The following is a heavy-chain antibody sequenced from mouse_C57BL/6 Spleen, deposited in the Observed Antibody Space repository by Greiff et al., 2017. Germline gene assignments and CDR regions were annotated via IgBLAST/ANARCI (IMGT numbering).Heavy chain of an antibody. V-gene: IGHV1-82*01. CDR1: GYAFSSSW. CDR3: AYGSSSFAY. D-gene: IGHD1-1*01. Sequence: VQLQQSGPELVKPGASVKISCKASGYAFSSSWMNWVKQRPGKGLEWIGRIYPGDGDTNYNGKFKGKATLTADKSSSTAYMQLSSLTSEDSAVYFCAYGSSSFAYWGQETLVTVSA. J-gene: IGHJ3*01. CDR2: IYPGDGDT.